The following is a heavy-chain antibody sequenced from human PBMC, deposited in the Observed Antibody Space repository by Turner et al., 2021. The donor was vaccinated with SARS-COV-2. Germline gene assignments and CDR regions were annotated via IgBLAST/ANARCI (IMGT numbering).Heavy chain of an antibody. J-gene: IGHJ4*02. D-gene: IGHD5-12*01. V-gene: IGHV3-30-3*01. CDR3: AREGAWGDGYTNDY. CDR2: ISYDGSSK. Sequence: HVQLLESAGRLVQSGRSLRLLFAASGFTFSSCGMHWVRQAPGKGLEWVAVISYDGSSKYYADSVKGRFTISRDNSKNTLYLKMNSLRAEDTAVYYCAREGAWGDGYTNDYWGQGTLVTVSS. CDR1: GFTFSSCG.